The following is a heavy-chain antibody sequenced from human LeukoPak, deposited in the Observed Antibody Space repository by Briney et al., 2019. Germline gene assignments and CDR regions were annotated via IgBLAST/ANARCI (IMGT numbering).Heavy chain of an antibody. CDR2: TSYDGTRQ. Sequence: GGSLRLSCVASGFSFGSHAMHWVRQAPGKGLEWLVVTSYDGTRQYYADFVRGRFTISRENSKNTVYLHMNSLTVDDTAFYYCAKDWSEGSGSYIDYWGQGALVTVSS. V-gene: IGHV3-30*04. D-gene: IGHD3-10*01. CDR1: GFSFGSHA. CDR3: AKDWSEGSGSYIDY. J-gene: IGHJ4*02.